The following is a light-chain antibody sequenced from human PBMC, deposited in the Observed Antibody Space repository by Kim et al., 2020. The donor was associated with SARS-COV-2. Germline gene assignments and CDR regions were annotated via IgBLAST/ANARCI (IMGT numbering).Light chain of an antibody. CDR3: SAWDNGLSAWV. V-gene: IGLV10-54*01. J-gene: IGLJ3*02. CDR2: RNN. Sequence: QTATLTCTGNSNNVGYEGAAWSQQYQRHPPQLLSYRNNTRPSGISERLSASRSGNTASLTITGLQPDDEADYYCSAWDNGLSAWVFGGGTQLTVL. CDR1: SNNVGYEG.